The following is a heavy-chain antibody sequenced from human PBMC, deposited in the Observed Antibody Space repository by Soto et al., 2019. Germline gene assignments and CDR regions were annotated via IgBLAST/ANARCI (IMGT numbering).Heavy chain of an antibody. V-gene: IGHV3-15*07. J-gene: IGHJ6*02. Sequence: PGGSLRLSCAASGFTFSNAWMNWVRQAPGKGLEWVGRIKSKTDGGTTDYAAPVKGRFTISRDDSKNTLYLQMNSLKTEDTAVYYCTTALSDSSGYYDYYYYYGMDVWGQGTTVTVSS. CDR2: IKSKTDGGTT. CDR3: TTALSDSSGYYDYYYYYGMDV. CDR1: GFTFSNAW. D-gene: IGHD3-22*01.